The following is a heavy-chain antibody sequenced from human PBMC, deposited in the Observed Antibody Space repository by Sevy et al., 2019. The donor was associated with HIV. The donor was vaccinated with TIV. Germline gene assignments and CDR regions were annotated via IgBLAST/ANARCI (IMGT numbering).Heavy chain of an antibody. J-gene: IGHJ6*02. D-gene: IGHD3-9*01. Sequence: GGSLRLSCAASGFSFSSYGMHWVRQAPGKGLEWLAVIWFDGSNEYYADSVKGRSTISRDNSKNILYLQMNSLRPEDTAVYYCAKDFTGYNGMDVWGQGTMVTVSS. CDR1: GFSFSSYG. V-gene: IGHV3-33*03. CDR2: IWFDGSNE. CDR3: AKDFTGYNGMDV.